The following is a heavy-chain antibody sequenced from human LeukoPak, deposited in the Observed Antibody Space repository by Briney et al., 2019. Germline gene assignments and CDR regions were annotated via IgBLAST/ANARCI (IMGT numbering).Heavy chain of an antibody. CDR1: GGSISYYY. Sequence: SETLSLTCTVSGGSISYYYWSWIRQPPGKGLEWIGYIYYSGTTNYNPSLKSRVTISVDTSKNQFSLKLNSVTAADTAVYYCARGVYIAAAQYGYWGQGTLVTVSS. J-gene: IGHJ4*02. D-gene: IGHD6-13*01. V-gene: IGHV4-59*01. CDR2: IYYSGTT. CDR3: ARGVYIAAAQYGY.